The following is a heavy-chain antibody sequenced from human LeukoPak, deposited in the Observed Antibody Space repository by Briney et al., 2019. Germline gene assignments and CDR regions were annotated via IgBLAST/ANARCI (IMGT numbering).Heavy chain of an antibody. V-gene: IGHV4-59*01. J-gene: IGHJ4*02. CDR3: ARVGRGDHTWGSYYFDH. CDR2: ISYSGST. D-gene: IGHD3-16*01. CDR1: GDSISSYH. Sequence: SATLSLTCTVSGDSISSYHWSWIRQSPGKGLEWIGYISYSGSTNYNPSLKSRVTISVDTSKNQFSLQLSSVTAADTAVYYCARVGRGDHTWGSYYFDHWGQGTLVTVSS.